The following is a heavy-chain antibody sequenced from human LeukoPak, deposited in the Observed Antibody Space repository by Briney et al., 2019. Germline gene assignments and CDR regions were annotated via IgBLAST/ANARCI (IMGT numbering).Heavy chain of an antibody. J-gene: IGHJ5*02. CDR2: MNPNNGNT. Sequence: ASVKVSCKASGFTFTSYYMNWVRQASGQGLEWMGWMNPNNGNTGYAQKFQGRVTMTRDTSISTAHMELRGLRSEDTAVYYCVRDGEGDALSVNSWLDPWGQGTLVTVSS. CDR3: VRDGEGDALSVNSWLDP. V-gene: IGHV1-8*01. D-gene: IGHD3-10*01. CDR1: GFTFTSYY.